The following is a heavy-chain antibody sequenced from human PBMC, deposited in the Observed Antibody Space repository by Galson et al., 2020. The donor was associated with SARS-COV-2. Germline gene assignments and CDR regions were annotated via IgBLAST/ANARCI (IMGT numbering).Heavy chain of an antibody. CDR2: IKSKTDGGTT. CDR1: GFTFSNAW. J-gene: IGHJ4*02. CDR3: TTEYYYDSSGYYSFDY. Sequence: TGGSLRLYCAASGFTFSNAWMSWVRQAPGKGLEWVGRIKSKTDGGTTDYAAPVKGRFTISRDDSKNTLYLQINSLKTEDTAVYYRTTEYYYDSSGYYSFDYWGQGTLVTVSS. V-gene: IGHV3-15*01. D-gene: IGHD3-22*01.